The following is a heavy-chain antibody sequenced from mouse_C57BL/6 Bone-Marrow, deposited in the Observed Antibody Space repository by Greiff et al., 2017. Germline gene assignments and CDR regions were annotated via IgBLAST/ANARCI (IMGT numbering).Heavy chain of an antibody. CDR3: ARDWDSYFDV. V-gene: IGHV5-17*01. J-gene: IGHJ1*03. CDR2: ISSGSSTI. D-gene: IGHD4-1*01. CDR1: GFTFSDYG. Sequence: EVKLVESGGGLVKPGGSLKLSCAASGFTFSDYGMHWVRQAPEKGLEWVAYISSGSSTIYYADTVKGRFTISRDNAKNTLFLQMTSLRSEDTAMYYCARDWDSYFDVWGTGTTVTVSS.